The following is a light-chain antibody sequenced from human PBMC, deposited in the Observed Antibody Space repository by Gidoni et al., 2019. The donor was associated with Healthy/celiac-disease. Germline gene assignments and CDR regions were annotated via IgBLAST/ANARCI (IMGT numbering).Light chain of an antibody. V-gene: IGKV3-20*01. CDR2: GAS. CDR1: QSVSRSY. Sequence: ELVLPQSPGTLSLSPGERATLSCRASQSVSRSYLACYQQQPGQAPRRLIYGASSRATGIPDRFSGRGAGTDFTLTISRLEPEDFAVYYCQQYGSSPGLTFGGGTKVEIK. CDR3: QQYGSSPGLT. J-gene: IGKJ4*01.